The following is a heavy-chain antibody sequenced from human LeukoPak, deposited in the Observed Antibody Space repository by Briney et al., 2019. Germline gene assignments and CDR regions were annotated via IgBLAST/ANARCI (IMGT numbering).Heavy chain of an antibody. D-gene: IGHD4-17*01. CDR3: ARDDYGDYGLPY. J-gene: IGHJ4*02. V-gene: IGHV4-34*01. Sequence: PSETLSLTCAVYGGSFSGYYWSWIRQPPGKGLEWIGEINHSGSTNYNPSLKSRVTISVDTSKNQFSLKLSSVTAADTAVYYCARDDYGDYGLPYWGQGTLVTVSS. CDR2: INHSGST. CDR1: GGSFSGYY.